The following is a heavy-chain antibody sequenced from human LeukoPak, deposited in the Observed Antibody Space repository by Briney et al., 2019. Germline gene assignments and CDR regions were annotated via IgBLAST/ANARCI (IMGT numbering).Heavy chain of an antibody. CDR2: IRYDGSNK. V-gene: IGHV3-30*02. Sequence: GGSPRLSCAASGFTFSSYGMHWVRQAPGKGLEWVAFIRYDGSNKYYADSVKGRFTISRDNSKNTLYLQMNSLRAEDTAVYYCAKPSSAVFDSSGYYFDYWGQGTLVTVSS. CDR3: AKPSSAVFDSSGYYFDY. D-gene: IGHD3-22*01. CDR1: GFTFSSYG. J-gene: IGHJ4*02.